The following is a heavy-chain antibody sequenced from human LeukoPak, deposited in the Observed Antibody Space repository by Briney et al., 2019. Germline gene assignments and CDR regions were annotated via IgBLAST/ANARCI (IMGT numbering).Heavy chain of an antibody. CDR2: INPSGGST. CDR1: GYTFTSYY. Sequence: GASVKVSCKASGYTFTSYYMHWVRQAPGQGLEWMGIINPSGGSTSYAQKFQGRVTMTRDTPTSTVYMELSSLRSEDTAVYYCARDQTIGTEYYYYGMDVWGQGTTVTVSS. J-gene: IGHJ6*02. D-gene: IGHD1-1*01. V-gene: IGHV1-46*01. CDR3: ARDQTIGTEYYYYGMDV.